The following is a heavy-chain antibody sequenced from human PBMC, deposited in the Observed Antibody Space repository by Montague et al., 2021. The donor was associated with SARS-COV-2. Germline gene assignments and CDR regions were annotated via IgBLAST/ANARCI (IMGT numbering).Heavy chain of an antibody. J-gene: IGHJ4*02. CDR1: GGSISSYY. CDR3: ARDLGDY. Sequence: SETLSLTCTVSGGSISSYYWSWIRQPPVKGLDWIGNIYKSGSTNYNPSLKSRVTISVDTSKNQFSLKLSSVTAADTAVYYCARDLGDYWGQGTLVTVSS. CDR2: IYKSGST. V-gene: IGHV4-59*13.